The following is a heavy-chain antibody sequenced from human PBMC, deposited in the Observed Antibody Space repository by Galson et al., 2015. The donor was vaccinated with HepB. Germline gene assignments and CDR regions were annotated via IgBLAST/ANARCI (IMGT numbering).Heavy chain of an antibody. D-gene: IGHD1-1*01. CDR3: ARDDHTTGTTGDAFDI. V-gene: IGHV1-69*13. CDR1: GGTFSSYA. Sequence: SVKVSCKASGGTFSSYAISWVRQAPGQGLEWMGGIIPILGTANYEQKFQGRVTITADESTSTAYMELSSLRSEDTAVYYCARDDHTTGTTGDAFDIWGQGTMVTVSS. J-gene: IGHJ3*02. CDR2: IIPILGTA.